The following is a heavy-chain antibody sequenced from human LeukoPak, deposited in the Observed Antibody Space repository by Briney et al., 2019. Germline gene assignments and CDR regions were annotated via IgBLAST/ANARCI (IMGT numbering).Heavy chain of an antibody. D-gene: IGHD4-17*01. CDR1: GFTFSNAW. Sequence: GSLRLSCAASGFTFSNAWMSWIRQPPGKGLEWIGEINHSGSTNYNPSLKSRVTISVDTSKNQFSLKLSSVTAADTAVYYCARGYPVTTPTDYYYYGMDVWGQGTTVTVSS. CDR3: ARGYPVTTPTDYYYYGMDV. CDR2: INHSGST. V-gene: IGHV4-34*01. J-gene: IGHJ6*02.